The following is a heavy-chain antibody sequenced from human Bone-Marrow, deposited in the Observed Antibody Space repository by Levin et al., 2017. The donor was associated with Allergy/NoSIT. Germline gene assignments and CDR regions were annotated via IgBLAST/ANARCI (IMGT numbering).Heavy chain of an antibody. CDR2: TWYDGSNK. Sequence: PGGSLRLSCVASGFSFSSYAMHWVRQAPGKGMEWLAVTWYDGSNKYYADSVQGRFTISRDNSKNTLYLQMNSLRGEDTAVYYCARDGHQGDDLWSGNWFDPWGKGTLVTVSS. CDR1: GFSFSSYA. CDR3: ARDGHQGDDLWSGNWFDP. J-gene: IGHJ5*02. D-gene: IGHD3-3*01. V-gene: IGHV3-33*01.